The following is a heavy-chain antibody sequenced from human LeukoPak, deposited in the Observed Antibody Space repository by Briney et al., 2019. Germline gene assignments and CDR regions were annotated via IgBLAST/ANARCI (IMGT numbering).Heavy chain of an antibody. Sequence: GGSRRLSCVASGLIFGSYGMHWVRQAPGKGLEWVAFIRFDGTNKYYAESVKGRFTISRDNSKNTLYLQMNSLRPEDTAVYYCAKDWAVLGTMVPNWGQGTVVTVSS. J-gene: IGHJ4*02. CDR2: IRFDGTNK. V-gene: IGHV3-30*02. CDR1: GLIFGSYG. D-gene: IGHD5-12*01. CDR3: AKDWAVLGTMVPN.